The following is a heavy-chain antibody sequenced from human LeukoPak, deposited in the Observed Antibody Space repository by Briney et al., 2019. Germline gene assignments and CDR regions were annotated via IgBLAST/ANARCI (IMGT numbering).Heavy chain of an antibody. D-gene: IGHD3-3*01. V-gene: IGHV3-23*01. J-gene: IGHJ3*02. CDR2: ISGSGGST. CDR1: GFTFSSYA. CDR3: AKENYDFWSGYSGAFDI. Sequence: GGSLRLSCATSGFTFSSYAMSWVRQAPGKGLEWVSGISGSGGSTYYADSVKGRFTISRDNSKNTLFLQMNTLRAEDTAVYYCAKENYDFWSGYSGAFDIWGQGTMVTVSS.